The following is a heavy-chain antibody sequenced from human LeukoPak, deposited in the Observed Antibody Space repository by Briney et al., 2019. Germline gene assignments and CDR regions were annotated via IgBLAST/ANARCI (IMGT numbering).Heavy chain of an antibody. CDR1: GYTFTSYD. V-gene: IGHV1-8*01. CDR3: ARGGGLYCSGGSCDAFDI. J-gene: IGHJ3*02. Sequence: GASVKVSCKASGYTFTSYDINWVRQATGQGLEWMGWMNPNSGNTGYAQKFQGRVTMTRNTSISTAYMELSSLRSEDTAVHYCARGGGLYCSGGSCDAFDIWGQGTMVTVSS. CDR2: MNPNSGNT. D-gene: IGHD2-15*01.